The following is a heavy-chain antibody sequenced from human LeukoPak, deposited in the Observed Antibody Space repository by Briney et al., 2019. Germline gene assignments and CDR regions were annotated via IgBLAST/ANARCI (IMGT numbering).Heavy chain of an antibody. CDR2: IYDGGSP. D-gene: IGHD6-13*01. CDR3: VRGSSSSWYYFDS. J-gene: IGHJ4*02. CDR1: GGSVSSGGYS. Sequence: SETLSLTCTVSGGSVSSGGYSWNWLRQAPTKALEWIGYIYDGGSPYYNPSAKSRVTISMDRSKDQFSLELTSVTAADTAMYFCVRGSSSSWYYFDSWGQGTLVTVSS. V-gene: IGHV4-30-2*01.